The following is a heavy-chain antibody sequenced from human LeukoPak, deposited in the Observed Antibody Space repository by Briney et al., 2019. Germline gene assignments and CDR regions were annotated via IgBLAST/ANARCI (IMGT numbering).Heavy chain of an antibody. CDR1: GYTFISYA. V-gene: IGHV1-18*01. Sequence: ASVRVCCKASGYTFISYALCCLRQAPGQWLEWMGWISAYTGNTNYAQKLQGRVTMTTDTSTSTAYMELRSLRSDDTAVYYCAYDILTGSYFDPWGQGTLVTVSS. CDR3: AYDILTGSYFDP. D-gene: IGHD3-9*01. CDR2: ISAYTGNT. J-gene: IGHJ5*02.